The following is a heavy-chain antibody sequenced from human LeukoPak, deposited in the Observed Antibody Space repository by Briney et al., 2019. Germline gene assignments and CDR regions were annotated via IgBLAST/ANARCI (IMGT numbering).Heavy chain of an antibody. CDR2: IYYSGST. V-gene: IGHV4-59*01. Sequence: SETLSLTCTVSGGSISSYYWSWIRQPPGKGLEWIGYIYYSGSTNYNPTPKSRVTISVDTSKNQFSLKLSSVTAADTAVYYCARIGHEDHYFDYWGQGTLVTVSS. CDR1: GGSISSYY. CDR3: ARIGHEDHYFDY. J-gene: IGHJ4*02.